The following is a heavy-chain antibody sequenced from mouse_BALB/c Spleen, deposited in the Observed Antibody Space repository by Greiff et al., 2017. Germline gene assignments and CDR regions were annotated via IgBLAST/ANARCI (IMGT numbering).Heavy chain of an antibody. D-gene: IGHD2-4*01. CDR3: ALYDYALRVFAY. Sequence: EVQLQQSGPGLVKPSQSLSLTCTVTGYSITSDYAWNWIRQFPGNKLEWMGYISYSGSTSYNPSLKSRISITRDTSKNQFFLQLNSVTTEDTATYYCALYDYALRVFAYWGQGTLVTVSA. CDR1: GYSITSDYA. V-gene: IGHV3-2*02. CDR2: ISYSGST. J-gene: IGHJ3*01.